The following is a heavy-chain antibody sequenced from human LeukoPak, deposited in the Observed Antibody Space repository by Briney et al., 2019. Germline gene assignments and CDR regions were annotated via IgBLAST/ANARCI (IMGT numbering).Heavy chain of an antibody. V-gene: IGHV3-48*03. CDR3: ASLFRGSGGICSNLGNY. CDR1: GFTFSSYE. Sequence: GGSLRLSCAASGFTFSSYEMNWVRQAPGKGLEWVSYISSSGSTIYYADSVKGRFTISRDNAKNSLYLQMNSLRAEDTAVYYCASLFRGSGGICSNLGNYWGQGTLVTVSS. J-gene: IGHJ4*02. D-gene: IGHD2-15*01. CDR2: ISSSGSTI.